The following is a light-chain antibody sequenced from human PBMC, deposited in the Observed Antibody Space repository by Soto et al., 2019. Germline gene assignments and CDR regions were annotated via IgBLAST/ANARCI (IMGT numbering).Light chain of an antibody. J-gene: IGLJ2*01. CDR1: SSDVGGYNY. CDR2: EVS. CDR3: SSFSSTSTIV. Sequence: QSVLTQPASVSGSPGQSITISCTGTSSDVGGYNYVSWYQHHPGRVPKPMIFEVSDRPSGVSSRFSGSKSGNTAYLTISGLQAEDEADYYCSSFSSTSTIVFGGGTKVTVL. V-gene: IGLV2-14*01.